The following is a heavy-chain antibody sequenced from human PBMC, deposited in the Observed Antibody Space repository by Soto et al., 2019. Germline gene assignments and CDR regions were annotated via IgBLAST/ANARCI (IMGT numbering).Heavy chain of an antibody. J-gene: IGHJ5*02. CDR1: CGSISSGDYY. CDR3: ARDEKVTGTTLSWFDP. D-gene: IGHD1-7*01. CDR2: IYYSGST. Sequence: SETLSLTCTVSCGSISSGDYYWSWIRQPPGKGLEWIGYIYYSGSTYYNPSLKSRVTISVDTSKNQFSLKLSSVTAADTAVYYCARDEKVTGTTLSWFDPWGQGTLVTVS. V-gene: IGHV4-30-4*01.